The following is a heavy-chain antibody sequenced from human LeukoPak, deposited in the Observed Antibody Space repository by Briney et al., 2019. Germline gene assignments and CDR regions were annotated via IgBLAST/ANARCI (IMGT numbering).Heavy chain of an antibody. CDR3: ARDGGQQLVEADNWFDP. CDR2: IYTSGST. CDR1: GGSISSYY. D-gene: IGHD6-13*01. J-gene: IGHJ5*02. V-gene: IGHV4-4*07. Sequence: SETLSLTCTVSGGSISSYYWSWIRQPAGKGLEWIGRIYTSGSTNYNPSLKSRVTMSVDTSKNQSSLKLSSVTAADTAVYYCARDGGQQLVEADNWFDPWGQGTLVTVSS.